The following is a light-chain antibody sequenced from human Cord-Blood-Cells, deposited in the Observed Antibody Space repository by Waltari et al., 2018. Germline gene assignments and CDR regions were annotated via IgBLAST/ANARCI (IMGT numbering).Light chain of an antibody. J-gene: IGLJ2*01. V-gene: IGLV2-14*01. Sequence: QSALTQPASVSGSPGQSTTIACTGTCSDVGGYNYVSRYQQPPGKAPKLMIYDFSNRPSGISNRFSGSKSGNTASLTISGLQDEDEADYYGSSYTSSSTLDVVFGGGTKLTVL. CDR2: DFS. CDR1: CSDVGGYNY. CDR3: SSYTSSSTLDVV.